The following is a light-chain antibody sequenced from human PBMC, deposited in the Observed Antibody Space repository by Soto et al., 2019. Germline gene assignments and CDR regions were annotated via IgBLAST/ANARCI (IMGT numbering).Light chain of an antibody. CDR1: SSDGGGYNY. V-gene: IGLV2-14*01. J-gene: IGLJ1*01. CDR3: SSYTSSSIDYV. Sequence: QSALTQPASVSGSPGQSITISCTGTSSDGGGYNYVSWYQQHPGKAPKLMIYEVSNRPSGVSNRFSGSKSGNTSSLTISGLQAEAEAEYYCSSYTSSSIDYVFGTGTKLTVL. CDR2: EVS.